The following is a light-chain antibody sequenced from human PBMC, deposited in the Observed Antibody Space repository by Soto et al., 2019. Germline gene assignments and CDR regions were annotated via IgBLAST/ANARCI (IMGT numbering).Light chain of an antibody. CDR1: QSFSSRY. CDR2: AAS. CDR3: QQYGSSGT. V-gene: IGKV3-20*01. Sequence: EMVLTQSPGTLSLTPGERATLSCRASQSFSSRYLAWYQQKPGQAPRLLIYAASSRATGIPDRFSGSGSGTDFTLTISRLEPEDFAVYYCQQYGSSGTFGQGTKVDI. J-gene: IGKJ1*01.